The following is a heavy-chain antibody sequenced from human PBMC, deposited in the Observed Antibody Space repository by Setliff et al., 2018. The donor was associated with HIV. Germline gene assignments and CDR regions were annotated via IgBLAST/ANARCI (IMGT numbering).Heavy chain of an antibody. Sequence: LSLTCTVSGSSISSYYWSWIRQPAGKGLEWIGRIYTSGSTNYNPSLKSRATMSVDTSKNQFSLKLSSVTAADTAVYYCASGGPLGWVRGVSNWFDPWGQGTLVTVSS. V-gene: IGHV4-4*07. J-gene: IGHJ5*02. D-gene: IGHD3-10*01. CDR2: IYTSGST. CDR3: ASGGPLGWVRGVSNWFDP. CDR1: GSSISSYY.